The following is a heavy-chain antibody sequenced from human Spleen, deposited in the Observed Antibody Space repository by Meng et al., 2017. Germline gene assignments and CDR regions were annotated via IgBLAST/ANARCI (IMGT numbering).Heavy chain of an antibody. Sequence: VQLQHVGAGLLKPSETLSPTCVVPGGSFSDYYWSWIRQPPGKGLEWIGEINHSGSTNYNPSLESRATISVDTSQNNLSLKLSSVTAADSAVYYCARTRGYSDYEPFDYWGQGTLVTVSS. J-gene: IGHJ4*02. CDR1: GGSFSDYY. CDR2: INHSGST. CDR3: ARTRGYSDYEPFDY. V-gene: IGHV4-34*01. D-gene: IGHD5-12*01.